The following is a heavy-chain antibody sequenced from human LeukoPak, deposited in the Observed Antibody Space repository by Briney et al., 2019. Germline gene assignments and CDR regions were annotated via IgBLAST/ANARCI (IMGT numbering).Heavy chain of an antibody. V-gene: IGHV3-23*01. D-gene: IGHD6-13*01. CDR2: ISGSGGST. CDR1: GFTFSSYA. CDR3: AKDTGYSSSYLPDY. J-gene: IGHJ4*02. Sequence: GRSLRLSCAASGFTFSSYAMSWVRQAPGKGLEWVSAISGSGGSTYYADSVKGRFTISRDNSKNTLYLQMNSLRAEDTAVYYCAKDTGYSSSYLPDYWGQGTLVTVSS.